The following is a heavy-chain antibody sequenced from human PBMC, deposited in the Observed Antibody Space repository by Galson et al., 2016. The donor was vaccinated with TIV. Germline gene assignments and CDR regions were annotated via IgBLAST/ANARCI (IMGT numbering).Heavy chain of an antibody. Sequence: GSLRLSCAASGFTFSSYVMTWVRQAPGKGLEWVSSISGSGISTYYAESVKGRFTISRDNSKNTLFLQMNSLRVEDTAVYYCAKDYVRVIPGTGTFDIWGQGIMVTVSS. CDR1: GFTFSSYV. CDR3: AKDYVRVIPGTGTFDI. J-gene: IGHJ3*02. D-gene: IGHD3-10*02. CDR2: ISGSGIST. V-gene: IGHV3-23*01.